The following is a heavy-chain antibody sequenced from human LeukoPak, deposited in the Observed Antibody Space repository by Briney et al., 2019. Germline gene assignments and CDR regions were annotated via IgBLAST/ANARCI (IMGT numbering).Heavy chain of an antibody. D-gene: IGHD2-8*01. CDR1: GGSISSGDYY. Sequence: PSQTLSLTCTVSGGSISSGDYYWSWIRQPPGKGLEWIGYIYYSGSTYYNPSLKSRVTISVDTSKNQFSLKLSSVTAADTAVYYCARVLEGVGDNWFDPWGQGTLVTVSS. CDR3: ARVLEGVGDNWFDP. CDR2: IYYSGST. J-gene: IGHJ5*02. V-gene: IGHV4-30-4*01.